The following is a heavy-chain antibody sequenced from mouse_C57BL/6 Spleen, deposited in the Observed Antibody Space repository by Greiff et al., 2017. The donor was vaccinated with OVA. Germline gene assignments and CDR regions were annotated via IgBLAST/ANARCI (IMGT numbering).Heavy chain of an antibody. D-gene: IGHD2-4*01. J-gene: IGHJ1*03. Sequence: EVQRVESGGGLVQPGESLKLSCESNEYEFPSHDMSWVRKTPEKRLELVAAINSDGGSTYYPDTMERRFIISRDNTKKTLYLQMSSLRSEDTALYYCARHSDYDYGGGYFDVWGTGTTVTVSS. CDR1: EYEFPSHD. CDR3: ARHSDYDYGGGYFDV. CDR2: INSDGGST. V-gene: IGHV5-2*01.